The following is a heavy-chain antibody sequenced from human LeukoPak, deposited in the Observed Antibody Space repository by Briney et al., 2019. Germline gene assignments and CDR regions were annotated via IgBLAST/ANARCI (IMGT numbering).Heavy chain of an antibody. V-gene: IGHV3-66*01. CDR3: AREFQTPITDYYYYGMDV. CDR1: GFTVSSKD. D-gene: IGHD3-10*01. J-gene: IGHJ6*02. CDR2: IYSGGST. Sequence: GGSLRLSCAASGFTVSSKDMTWVRQAPGKGLEWVPVIYSGGSTYYADSVKGRFTISRDNSKDTRYLQMNSLRAEDTAVCYCAREFQTPITDYYYYGMDVWGQGTTVTVSS.